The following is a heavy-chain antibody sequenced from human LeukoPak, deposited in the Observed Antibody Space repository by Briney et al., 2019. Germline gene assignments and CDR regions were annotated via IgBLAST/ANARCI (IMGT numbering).Heavy chain of an antibody. D-gene: IGHD6-13*01. CDR1: GGSISSYY. Sequence: PSETLSLTCTVSGGSISSYYWSWIRQPPGKGLEWIGYIYYSRSTNYNPSLKSRVTISVDTSKIQFSLKLSSVTAADTAVYYCARGYRSSWDYWGQGTLVTVSS. CDR3: ARGYRSSWDY. J-gene: IGHJ4*02. V-gene: IGHV4-59*01. CDR2: IYYSRST.